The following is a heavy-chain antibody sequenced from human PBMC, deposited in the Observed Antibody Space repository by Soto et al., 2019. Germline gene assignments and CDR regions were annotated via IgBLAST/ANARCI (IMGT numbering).Heavy chain of an antibody. V-gene: IGHV1-69*02. CDR1: GGTFSSYT. CDR3: ASPGLFASKVYYFDY. J-gene: IGHJ4*02. Sequence: QVQLVQSGAEVKKPGSSVKVSCKASGGTFSSYTISWVRQAPGQGLEWMGRIIPILGIANYAQKFQGRVTITADKSTSTAYMELSSLRSEDTAVYYCASPGLFASKVYYFDYWGQGTLVTVSS. CDR2: IIPILGIA.